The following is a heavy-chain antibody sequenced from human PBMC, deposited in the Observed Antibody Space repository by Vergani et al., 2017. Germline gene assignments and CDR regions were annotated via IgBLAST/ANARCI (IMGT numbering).Heavy chain of an antibody. Sequence: QVQLVESGGGLVKPGGSLRLSCAVSGFTFTDYYMRWIRQAPGKGLEWVSYISSSGSTIYYADSVKGRFTISRDNAKNSLYLQMNSLRAEDTAVYYCARDQTGYCSSTSCHPDYMDVWGKGTTVTVSS. CDR3: ARDQTGYCSSTSCHPDYMDV. CDR1: GFTFTDYY. D-gene: IGHD2-2*01. J-gene: IGHJ6*03. CDR2: ISSSGSTI. V-gene: IGHV3-11*01.